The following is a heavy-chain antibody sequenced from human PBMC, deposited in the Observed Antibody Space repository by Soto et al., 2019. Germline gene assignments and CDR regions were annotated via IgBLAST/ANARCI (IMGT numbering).Heavy chain of an antibody. Sequence: QVQLAQSGAEVKKPGSSVKVSCKASGGTFSSYAISWVRQAPGQGLEWMGGIIPIFGTANYAQKFQGRVTITADKSTSTAYMELSSLRSEDTAVYYCARVASEYYYDSSGQGWFDPWGQGTLVTVSS. CDR1: GGTFSSYA. CDR3: ARVASEYYYDSSGQGWFDP. J-gene: IGHJ5*02. V-gene: IGHV1-69*06. CDR2: IIPIFGTA. D-gene: IGHD3-22*01.